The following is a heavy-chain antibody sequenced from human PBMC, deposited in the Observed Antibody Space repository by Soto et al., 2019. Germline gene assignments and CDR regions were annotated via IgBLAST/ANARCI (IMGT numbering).Heavy chain of an antibody. J-gene: IGHJ4*02. Sequence: QVQLVQSGAEVKKPGASVKVSCKVSGSTFTGNYMHWLRQAPGQGPEWLGWINPRNGDTDYAQKFQGRVTITSDTSISTAYMDLSRLTSDVTAIYFCVRGGGVDVVTPTRSVFDYWGQGTLLTVSS. V-gene: IGHV1-2*02. D-gene: IGHD5-12*01. CDR3: VRGGGVDVVTPTRSVFDY. CDR2: INPRNGDT. CDR1: GSTFTGNY.